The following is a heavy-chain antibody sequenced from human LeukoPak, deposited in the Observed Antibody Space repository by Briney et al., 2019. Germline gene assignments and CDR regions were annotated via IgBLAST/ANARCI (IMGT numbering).Heavy chain of an antibody. V-gene: IGHV4-39*01. Sequence: SETLSLTCTVSGGSISSSSYYWGWIRQPPGKGLEWIGSIYYSGSTYYNPSLKSRVTISVDTSKNQFSLKLSSVTAADTAVYYCARHPTSPYYYYYYMDVWAKGPRSPSP. CDR3: ARHPTSPYYYYYYMDV. J-gene: IGHJ6*03. CDR1: GGSISSSSYY. CDR2: IYYSGST.